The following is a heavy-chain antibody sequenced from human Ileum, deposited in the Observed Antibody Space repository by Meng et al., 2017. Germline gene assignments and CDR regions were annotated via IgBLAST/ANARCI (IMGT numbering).Heavy chain of an antibody. D-gene: IGHD3-10*01. CDR3: ATTMVRGVSGGYFDY. CDR1: GGSISSSNW. CDR2: IYHSGST. V-gene: IGHV4-4*02. J-gene: IGHJ4*02. Sequence: QVELQGSGPGLVKPSGTLSLPCAVSGGSISSSNWWSWVRQPPGKGLEWIGEIYHSGSTNYNPSLKSRVTISVDKSKNQLSLKLSSVTAADTAVYYCATTMVRGVSGGYFDYWGQGTLVTVSS.